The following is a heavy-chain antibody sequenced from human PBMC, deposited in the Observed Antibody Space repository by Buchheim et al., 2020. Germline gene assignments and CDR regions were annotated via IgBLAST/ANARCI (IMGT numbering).Heavy chain of an antibody. Sequence: QLQLQESGPGLVKPSETLSLTCTVSGGSISSSSYYWGWIRQPPGKGLEWIGRIYYSGSTYYNLSLKSRVTISEATSKNQLSLKLSSVTAADTAVYYCARRGISSGWYLYFDYWGQGTL. CDR1: GGSISSSSYY. V-gene: IGHV4-39*01. CDR2: IYYSGST. D-gene: IGHD6-19*01. CDR3: ARRGISSGWYLYFDY. J-gene: IGHJ4*02.